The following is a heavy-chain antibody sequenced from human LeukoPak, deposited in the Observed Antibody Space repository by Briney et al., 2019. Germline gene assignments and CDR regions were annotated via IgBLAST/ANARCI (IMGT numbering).Heavy chain of an antibody. CDR3: ARDANWGSTDY. V-gene: IGHV3-30*14. Sequence: PGRSLRLSCAASGFTFNTYAMHWVRQAPGKGLEWVAVISYDGSNKFYADSVKGRFTISRDNSKNTLYVQMNSLRAEDTAVYYCARDANWGSTDYWGQGTLVTVSS. D-gene: IGHD7-27*01. CDR2: ISYDGSNK. CDR1: GFTFNTYA. J-gene: IGHJ4*02.